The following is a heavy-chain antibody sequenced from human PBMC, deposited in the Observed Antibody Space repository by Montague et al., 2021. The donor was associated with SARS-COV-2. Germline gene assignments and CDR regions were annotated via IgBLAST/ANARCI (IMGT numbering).Heavy chain of an antibody. D-gene: IGHD3-10*01. V-gene: IGHV4-34*01. J-gene: IGHJ6*02. CDR2: VRHSGKT. CDR3: ASGQRSGAWRGGGRVYYYFMDV. CDR1: GGSFSDYY. Sequence: SETLSLTCAVFGGSFSDYYCSWIRQSPGTGLEWIGEVRHSGKTSYNPSLASRVSLSLDTSTTQFFLYLDSLTAADTAVFYCASGQRSGAWRGGGRVYYYFMDVWGRGTMVTVSS.